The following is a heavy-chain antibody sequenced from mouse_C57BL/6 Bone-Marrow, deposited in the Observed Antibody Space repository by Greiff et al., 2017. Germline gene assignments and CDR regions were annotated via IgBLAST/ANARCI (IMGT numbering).Heavy chain of an antibody. V-gene: IGHV1-64*01. Sequence: VQLQQSGAELVKPGASVKLSCTASGYTFTSYWMHWVKQRPGQGLEWIGMIHPNSGSTNYTEKFKSKATLAVDKSSSTVYMQLSSLTSEDSAVYYCARSLWLGFAYWGQGTLVTVSA. CDR2: IHPNSGST. J-gene: IGHJ3*01. CDR3: ARSLWLGFAY. CDR1: GYTFTSYW. D-gene: IGHD2-2*01.